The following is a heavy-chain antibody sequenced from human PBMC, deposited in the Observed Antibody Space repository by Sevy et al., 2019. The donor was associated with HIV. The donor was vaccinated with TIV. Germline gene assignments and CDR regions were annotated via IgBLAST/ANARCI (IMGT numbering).Heavy chain of an antibody. CDR2: IKSKTDGGTT. CDR3: TTVPCSGGSCYGSYYYMDV. CDR1: GFTFSNAW. Sequence: GGSLRLSCAASGFTFSNAWMSWVRQAPGKGLEWVGRIKSKTDGGTTDYAAPVKGRFTTSREDSKNTRYLQMNSLKTEETAVYYCTTVPCSGGSCYGSYYYMDVWGKGTTVTVSS. D-gene: IGHD2-15*01. V-gene: IGHV3-15*01. J-gene: IGHJ6*03.